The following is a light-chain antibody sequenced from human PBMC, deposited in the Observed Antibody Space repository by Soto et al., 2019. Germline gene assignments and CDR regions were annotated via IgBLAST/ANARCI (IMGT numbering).Light chain of an antibody. Sequence: EIVLTQSPGTLSLSPGERATLSCRASQSVSSGYLAWYQQKPGQAPRLLIAGASGRATGIPDRFSGSGSGTDFTLTISSLEAEDFAIYYWQHRSNWCSFGQGAKVDI. CDR1: QSVSSGY. CDR2: GAS. J-gene: IGKJ1*01. V-gene: IGKV3D-20*02. CDR3: QHRSNWCS.